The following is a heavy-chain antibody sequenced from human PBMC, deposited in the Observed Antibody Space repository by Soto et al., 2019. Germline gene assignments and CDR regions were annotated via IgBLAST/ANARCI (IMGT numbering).Heavy chain of an antibody. V-gene: IGHV4-39*01. CDR2: IFYSGST. CDR3: ARYSATGVRGVIL. CDR1: GGSISSSSYY. J-gene: IGHJ4*02. Sequence: SETLSLTCTVSGGSISSSSYYWGWIRQPPGKGLEWIGSIFYSGSTYYNPSLKSRVTISVDTSKNQFSLKLSSVTAADTAVYYCARYSATGVRGVILWGQGTLVTVSS. D-gene: IGHD3-10*01.